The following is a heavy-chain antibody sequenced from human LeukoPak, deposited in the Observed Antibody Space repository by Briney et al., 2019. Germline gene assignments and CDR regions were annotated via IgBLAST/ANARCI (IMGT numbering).Heavy chain of an antibody. CDR1: GYTFTSYG. CDR3: ARDHYDFWSGLDY. Sequence: ASVKVSCKASGYTFTSYGISWVRQAPGQGLEWMGWISAYNGNTNYAQKLQGRVTMTTDTSTSTDYMELRSLRSDDTAVYYCARDHYDFWSGLDYWGQGTLVTVSS. D-gene: IGHD3-3*01. V-gene: IGHV1-18*01. J-gene: IGHJ4*02. CDR2: ISAYNGNT.